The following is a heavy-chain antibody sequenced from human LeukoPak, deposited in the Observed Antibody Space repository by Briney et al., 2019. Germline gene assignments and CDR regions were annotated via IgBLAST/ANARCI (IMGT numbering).Heavy chain of an antibody. D-gene: IGHD2-2*01. CDR3: ARYCSSTSCYEYTFDI. CDR2: INHSGST. J-gene: IGHJ3*02. Sequence: SETLSLTCAVYGGSFSGYYWSWIRQPPGKGPEWIGEINHSGSTNYNPSLKSRVTISVDTSKNQFSLKLSSVTAADTAVYYCARYCSSTSCYEYTFDIWGQGTMVTVSS. V-gene: IGHV4-34*01. CDR1: GGSFSGYY.